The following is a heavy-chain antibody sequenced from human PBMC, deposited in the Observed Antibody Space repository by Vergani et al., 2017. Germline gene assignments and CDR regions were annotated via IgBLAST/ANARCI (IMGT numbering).Heavy chain of an antibody. V-gene: IGHV4-4*07. CDR1: GASISSYF. CDR2: VHTDGTA. J-gene: IGHJ5*02. Sequence: VQLQESGPGLLKPSETLSLTCSVSGASISSYFWSWIRQPAGKGLEWLGRVHTDGTAYYNPSLRTRVRLSADLSQSQFSLKMTSRTAADTAVYFCARDQGDDDGRRGWFAHWGQGILVTVSS. CDR3: ARDQGDDDGRRGWFAH. D-gene: IGHD2-21*01.